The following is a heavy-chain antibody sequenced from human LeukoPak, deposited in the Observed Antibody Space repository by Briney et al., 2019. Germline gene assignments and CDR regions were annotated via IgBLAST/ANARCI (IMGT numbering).Heavy chain of an antibody. CDR2: ISGSGGST. V-gene: IGHV3-23*01. J-gene: IGHJ4*02. D-gene: IGHD6-13*01. Sequence: GGSLRLSCAASGFTFSSYAMSWVRQAPGKGLEWVSAISGSGGSTYYADSVKGRSTISRDNSKNTLYLQMNSLRAEDTAVYYCAKDDSSSWLFDYWGQGTLVTVSS. CDR3: AKDDSSSWLFDY. CDR1: GFTFSSYA.